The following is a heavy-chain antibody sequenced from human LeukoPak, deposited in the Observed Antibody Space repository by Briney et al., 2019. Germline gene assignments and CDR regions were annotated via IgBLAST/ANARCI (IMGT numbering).Heavy chain of an antibody. Sequence: PSETLSLTCAVYGGSFSGYYWSWIRQPPGKGLEWIGEINHSGSTNYNPSLKSRVTISVDTSKNQSSLKLSSVTAADTAVYYCARWTIYYYYGMDVWGQGTTVTVSS. CDR1: GGSFSGYY. V-gene: IGHV4-34*01. CDR3: ARWTIYYYYGMDV. CDR2: INHSGST. D-gene: IGHD3-10*01. J-gene: IGHJ6*02.